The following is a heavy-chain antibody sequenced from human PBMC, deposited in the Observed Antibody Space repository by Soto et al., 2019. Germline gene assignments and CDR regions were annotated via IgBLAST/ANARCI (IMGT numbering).Heavy chain of an antibody. CDR3: ARGGRIAARPPPIIWFDY. D-gene: IGHD6-6*01. V-gene: IGHV4-59*01. Sequence: SETLSLTCTVSGGSISSYYWSWIRQPPGKGLEWIGYIYYSGSTNYNPSLKSRVTISVDTSKNQFSLKLSSVTAADTAVYYCARGGRIAARPPPIIWFDYWGQGNLVTVS. CDR2: IYYSGST. J-gene: IGHJ4*02. CDR1: GGSISSYY.